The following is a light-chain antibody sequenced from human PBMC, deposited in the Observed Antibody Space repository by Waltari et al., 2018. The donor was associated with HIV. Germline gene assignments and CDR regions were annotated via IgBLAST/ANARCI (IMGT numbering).Light chain of an antibody. J-gene: IGKJ1*01. CDR1: PNDGAF. Sequence: DIRLTQSPSTLSASAGDRVAITCRVGPNDGAFLAWYQQKPGKPPKLMIYQASILEGGVQSRFSGSVSGSDFTLTINGLQSDDFATYYCHQYASFSGTFGQGTKVEL. V-gene: IGKV1-5*03. CDR3: HQYASFSGT. CDR2: QAS.